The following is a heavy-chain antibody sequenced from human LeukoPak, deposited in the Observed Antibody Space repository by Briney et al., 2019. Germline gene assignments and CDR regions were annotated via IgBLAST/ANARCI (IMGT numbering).Heavy chain of an antibody. D-gene: IGHD5-24*01. V-gene: IGHV3-30*04. Sequence: GGSLRLSCAASGFTFSSYAMHWVRQAPGKGLEWVAVISYDGSNKYYADSVKGRFTISRDNSKNTLYLQMNSLRAEDTAVYYCARDSGRRMATTPAFDIWGQGTMVTVSS. CDR3: ARDSGRRMATTPAFDI. J-gene: IGHJ3*02. CDR2: ISYDGSNK. CDR1: GFTFSSYA.